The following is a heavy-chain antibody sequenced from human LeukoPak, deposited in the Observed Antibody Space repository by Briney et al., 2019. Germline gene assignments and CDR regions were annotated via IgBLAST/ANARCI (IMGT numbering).Heavy chain of an antibody. CDR3: ASRSRYDFWSGYGVYYMDV. Sequence: ASLKDSCKASGYTFTGYYMHWVRQTPGQGLEWMGWINPNSGGTNYAQKFQGRVTMTRDTSISTAYMELSRLRSDDTAVYYCASRSRYDFWSGYGVYYMDVWGKGTTVTVSS. CDR1: GYTFTGYY. CDR2: INPNSGGT. V-gene: IGHV1-2*02. D-gene: IGHD3-3*01. J-gene: IGHJ6*03.